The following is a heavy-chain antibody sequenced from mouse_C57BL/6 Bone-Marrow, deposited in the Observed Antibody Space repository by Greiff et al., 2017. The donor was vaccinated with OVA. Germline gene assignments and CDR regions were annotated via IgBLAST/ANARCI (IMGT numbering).Heavy chain of an antibody. CDR1: GFSLTSYG. J-gene: IGHJ3*01. D-gene: IGHD1-1*01. CDR2: IWSGGST. Sequence: QVQLKESGPGLVQPSQSLSITCTVSGFSLTSYGVHWVRQSPGKGLEWLGVIWSGGSTDYNAAFISRLSISKDNSKSQVFFKMNSLQADDTAIYYCARKGKIYYSWFAYWGQGTLVTVSA. CDR3: ARKGKIYYSWFAY. V-gene: IGHV2-2*01.